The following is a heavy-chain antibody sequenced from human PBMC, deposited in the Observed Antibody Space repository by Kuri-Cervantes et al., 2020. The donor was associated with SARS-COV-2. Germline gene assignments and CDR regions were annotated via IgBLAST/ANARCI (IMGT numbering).Heavy chain of an antibody. CDR3: ARGRFGEFT. V-gene: IGHV3-9*01. J-gene: IGHJ5*02. CDR2: ISWNSGSI. CDR1: GFTFDDYA. Sequence: SLKISCAASGFTFDDYAMHWVRQAPGKGLEWVSGISWNSGSIGYADSVKGRFTISRDNAKNSLYLQMNSLRAEDTAVYYCARGRFGEFTWGQGTLVTVSS. D-gene: IGHD3-10*01.